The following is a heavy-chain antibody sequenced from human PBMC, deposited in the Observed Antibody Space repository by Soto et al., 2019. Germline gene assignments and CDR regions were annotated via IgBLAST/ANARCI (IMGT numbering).Heavy chain of an antibody. J-gene: IGHJ4*02. D-gene: IGHD2-8*01. CDR1: GFTFSSCG. CDR3: AKEGLSSLYFFDY. Sequence: PGGSLRLSRAASGFTFSSCGMNWVRQAPGKGLEWVSTISGSDGSTYYADSVKGRFTTSRDNSKNTLYLQMNSLRAEDTAVYYCAKEGLSSLYFFDYWGQGTLVTVSS. CDR2: ISGSDGST. V-gene: IGHV3-23*01.